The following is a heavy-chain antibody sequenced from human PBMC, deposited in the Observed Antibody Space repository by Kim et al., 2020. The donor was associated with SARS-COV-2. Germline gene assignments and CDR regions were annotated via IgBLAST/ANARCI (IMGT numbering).Heavy chain of an antibody. CDR2: K. V-gene: IGHV3-33*01. J-gene: IGHJ5*02. Sequence: KYYADSVKGRFTISRDNSKTTLYLQMNSLRAEDTAVYYCARDFQRAWFDPWGQGTLVTVSS. CDR3: ARDFQRAWFDP.